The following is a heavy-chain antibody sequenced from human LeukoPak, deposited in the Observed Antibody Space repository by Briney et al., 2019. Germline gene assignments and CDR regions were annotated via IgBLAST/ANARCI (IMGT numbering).Heavy chain of an antibody. Sequence: SETLSLTCTVSGGSISSSSYYWGWIRQPPGKGLEWIGSIYYSGSTYYNPSLKSRVTISVDTSKNQFSLKLSSVTAADTAVYYCARERLSSSGTTLWAFDIWGQGTMVTVSS. V-gene: IGHV4-39*07. CDR3: ARERLSSSGTTLWAFDI. J-gene: IGHJ3*02. D-gene: IGHD1-1*01. CDR1: GGSISSSSYY. CDR2: IYYSGST.